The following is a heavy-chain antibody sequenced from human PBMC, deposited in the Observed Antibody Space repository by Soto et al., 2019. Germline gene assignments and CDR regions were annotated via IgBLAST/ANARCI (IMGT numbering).Heavy chain of an antibody. Sequence: EVQLVESGGGLVQPGGSLRLSCAASGFIFSSYSMNWVRQAPGKGLEWVSYISSSSSTIYYADSVKGRFTISRDNAKNSLYLQMNSLRAEDTAVYYCARVSVQYFDYWGQGTLVTVSS. CDR1: GFIFSSYS. D-gene: IGHD1-1*01. CDR3: ARVSVQYFDY. J-gene: IGHJ4*02. CDR2: ISSSSSTI. V-gene: IGHV3-48*01.